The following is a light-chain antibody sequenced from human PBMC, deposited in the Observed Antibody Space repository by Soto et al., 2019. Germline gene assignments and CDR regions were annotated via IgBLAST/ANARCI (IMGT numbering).Light chain of an antibody. V-gene: IGKV3D-15*01. J-gene: IGKJ1*01. CDR3: QQYNNWPPWT. Sequence: EIVMTQSPAILSVSPGERATLSCRASQSVSSSYLAWYQQKPGQAARLLISDAYNRAAGVPARFSGSGSGTEFSLTISSLQSEDFAVYYCQQYNNWPPWTFGQGTKVDIK. CDR1: QSVSSSY. CDR2: DAY.